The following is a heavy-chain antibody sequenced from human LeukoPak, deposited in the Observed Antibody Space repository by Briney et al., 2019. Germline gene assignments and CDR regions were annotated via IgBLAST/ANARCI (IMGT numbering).Heavy chain of an antibody. Sequence: PGGSLRLSCAASGFTFSSYSMNWVRQAPGKGLEWVSYISSSSSTIYYADSVKGRFTISRDNAKNSLYLQMNSLRVEDTAVYYCARVPPLWFGEVYYFDYWGQGTLVTVPS. CDR2: ISSSSSTI. D-gene: IGHD3-10*01. CDR3: ARVPPLWFGEVYYFDY. V-gene: IGHV3-48*04. CDR1: GFTFSSYS. J-gene: IGHJ4*02.